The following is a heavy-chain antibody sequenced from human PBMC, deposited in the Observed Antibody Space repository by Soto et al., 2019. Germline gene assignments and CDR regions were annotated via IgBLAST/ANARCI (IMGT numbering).Heavy chain of an antibody. CDR3: ARGPGLRRYCSGGSCYSYWGGDNWFDP. V-gene: IGHV3-11*01. D-gene: IGHD2-15*01. J-gene: IGHJ5*02. CDR2: ISSSGSTI. CDR1: GFTFSDYY. Sequence: GGPLRLSCAASGFTFSDYYMSWIRQAPGKGLEWVSYISSSGSTIYHADSVKGRFTISRDNAKNSLYLQMNSLRAEDTAVYYCARGPGLRRYCSGGSCYSYWGGDNWFDPWGQGTLVTISS.